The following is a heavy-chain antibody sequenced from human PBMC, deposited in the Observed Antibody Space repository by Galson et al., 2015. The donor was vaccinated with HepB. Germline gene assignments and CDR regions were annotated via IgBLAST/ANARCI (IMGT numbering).Heavy chain of an antibody. Sequence: SLRLSCAASGFAFHTYNMSWVRLAPGKGLEWVSYIDSVSVNRYYPDSVQGRFTISRDNAKNSLYLQMNGLRAEDTAIYFCARRGYSYGAQSNYFYFGLDVWGQGTTVTVSS. J-gene: IGHJ6*02. D-gene: IGHD5-18*01. CDR3: ARRGYSYGAQSNYFYFGLDV. CDR2: IDSVSVNR. CDR1: GFAFHTYN. V-gene: IGHV3-48*01.